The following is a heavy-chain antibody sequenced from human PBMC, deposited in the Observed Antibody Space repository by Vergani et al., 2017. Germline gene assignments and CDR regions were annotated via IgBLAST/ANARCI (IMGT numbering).Heavy chain of an antibody. CDR2: IIPIFGTA. Sequence: QVQLVQSGAEVKKPGASVKVSCKASGYTFTSYGISWVRQAPGQGLEWMGGIIPIFGTANYAQKFQGRVTITADESTSTAYMELSSLRSEDTAVYYCARDTANWNYLTPEGYYYYMDVWGKGTTVTVSS. CDR3: ARDTANWNYLTPEGYYYYMDV. J-gene: IGHJ6*03. D-gene: IGHD1-7*01. CDR1: GYTFTSYG. V-gene: IGHV1-69*13.